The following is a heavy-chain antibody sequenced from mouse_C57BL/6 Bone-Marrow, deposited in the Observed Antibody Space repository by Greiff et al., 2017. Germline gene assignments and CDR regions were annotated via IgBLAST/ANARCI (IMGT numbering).Heavy chain of an antibody. CDR1: GFTFSSYA. CDR3: ARDRGMVTTVAYYYAMDY. CDR2: ISDGGSYT. V-gene: IGHV5-4*01. J-gene: IGHJ4*01. D-gene: IGHD2-2*01. Sequence: EVQLQQSGGGLVKPGGSLKLSCAASGFTFSSYAMSWVRQTPEKRLEWVATISDGGSYTYYPDNVKGRFPISRDNAKNNLYLQMSHLKSEDTAMYYCARDRGMVTTVAYYYAMDYWGQGTSVTVSS.